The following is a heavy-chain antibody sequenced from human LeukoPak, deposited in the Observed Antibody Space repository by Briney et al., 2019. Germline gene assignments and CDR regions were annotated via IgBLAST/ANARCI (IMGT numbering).Heavy chain of an antibody. CDR3: ARAATAGTVDY. CDR2: INQDGSEK. CDR1: GFTFSISW. V-gene: IGHV3-7*05. J-gene: IGHJ4*02. Sequence: GGSLRLSCAASGFTFSISWMSWVRQAPGKGLEWVANINQDGSEKYYVDSVKGRFTISRDNAKNSLYLEMNSLRGEDTAVYYCARAATAGTVDYWGQGTLVTVSS. D-gene: IGHD6-13*01.